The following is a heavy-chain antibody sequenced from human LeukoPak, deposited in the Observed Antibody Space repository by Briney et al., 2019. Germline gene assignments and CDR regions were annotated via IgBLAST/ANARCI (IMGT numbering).Heavy chain of an antibody. Sequence: SETLSLTCTVSGGSISSSSYYWGWIRQPPGKGLEWIGSIYYSGSTYYNPSLKSRVTISVDTSKNQFSLKLSSVTAADTAVYYCARDQSNLDYGSGSLLDGYGMDVWGQGTTVTVSS. D-gene: IGHD3-10*01. V-gene: IGHV4-39*07. CDR2: IYYSGST. CDR3: ARDQSNLDYGSGSLLDGYGMDV. J-gene: IGHJ6*02. CDR1: GGSISSSSYY.